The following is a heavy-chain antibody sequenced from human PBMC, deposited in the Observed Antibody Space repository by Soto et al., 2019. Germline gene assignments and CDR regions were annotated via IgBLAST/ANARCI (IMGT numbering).Heavy chain of an antibody. CDR3: ARGPYYYDSSGYSVVDY. CDR1: VGPFSSYA. V-gene: IGHV1-69*13. J-gene: IGHJ4*02. D-gene: IGHD3-22*01. Sequence: SVKVSCKAPVGPFSSYAISWVRQAPGQGLEWMGGIIPIFGTANYAQKFQGRVTITADESTSTAYMELSSLRSEDTAVYYCARGPYYYDSSGYSVVDYWGQGTLVTVSS. CDR2: IIPIFGTA.